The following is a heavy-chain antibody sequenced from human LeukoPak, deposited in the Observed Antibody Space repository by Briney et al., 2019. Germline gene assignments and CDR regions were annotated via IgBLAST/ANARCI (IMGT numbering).Heavy chain of an antibody. CDR2: IYYSGSP. V-gene: IGHV4-59*01. Sequence: SETLSLTCTVSGGSISSYYWSWIRQPPGKGLEWIGYIYYSGSPNYNPSLKSRVTISVDTSKNQFSLKLSSVTAADTAVYYCARGSGFGELGPDEFDYWGQGTLVTVSS. D-gene: IGHD3-10*01. CDR3: ARGSGFGELGPDEFDY. CDR1: GGSISSYY. J-gene: IGHJ4*02.